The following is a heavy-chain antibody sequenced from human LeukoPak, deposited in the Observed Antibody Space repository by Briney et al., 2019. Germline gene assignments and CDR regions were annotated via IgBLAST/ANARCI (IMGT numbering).Heavy chain of an antibody. CDR2: INHSGST. V-gene: IGHV4-34*01. Sequence: SETLSLTCAVYGGSFSGYYWSWIRQPPGKGLEWIGEINHSGSTNYNPSLKSRVTISVDTSKNQFSLKLSSVTAADTAVYYCARGLERHGYTGYDRNFDYWGQGTLVTVSS. J-gene: IGHJ4*02. CDR3: ARGLERHGYTGYDRNFDY. D-gene: IGHD5-12*01. CDR1: GGSFSGYY.